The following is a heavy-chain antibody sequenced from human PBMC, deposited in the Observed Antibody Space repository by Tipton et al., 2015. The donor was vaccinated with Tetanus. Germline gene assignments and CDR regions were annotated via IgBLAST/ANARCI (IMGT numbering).Heavy chain of an antibody. Sequence: TLSLTCTVSGGSIRSSSYYWGWIRQPPGKGLEWIGTIYSGGSTYYNPSLKSRVTISVDTSKNQFSLKLSSVTAADTAVYYCARLSSSANDAHAFDIWGQGTMVTVSS. CDR3: ARLSSSANDAHAFDI. J-gene: IGHJ3*02. V-gene: IGHV4-39*01. CDR2: IYSGGST. D-gene: IGHD3-22*01. CDR1: GGSIRSSSYY.